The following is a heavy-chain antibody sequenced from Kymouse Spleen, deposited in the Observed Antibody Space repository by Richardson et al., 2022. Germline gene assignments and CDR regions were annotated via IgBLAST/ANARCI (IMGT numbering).Heavy chain of an antibody. CDR1: GFTFSSYS. D-gene: IGHD3-3*01. CDR2: ISSSSSYI. CDR3: ASLTYYDFWSGYP. Sequence: EVQLVESGGGLVKPGGSLRLSCAASGFTFSSYSMNWVRQAPGKGLEWVSSISSSSSYIYYADSVKGRFTISRDNAKNSLYLQMNSLRAEDTAVYYCASLTYYDFWSGYPWGQGTLVTVSS. V-gene: IGHV3-21*03. J-gene: IGHJ5*02.